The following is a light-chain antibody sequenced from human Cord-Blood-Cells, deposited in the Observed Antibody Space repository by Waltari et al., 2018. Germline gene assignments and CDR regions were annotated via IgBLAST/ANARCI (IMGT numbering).Light chain of an antibody. CDR2: KAS. Sequence: DIQMTQSPSTLSASVGDRVTITCRASQSISSWLAWYQQKPGKAPKLLIYKASSLESGVPSRFSVSGSGTEFTLTISSLQPDDFATYYCQQYNSNSWTFGQGTKVEIK. J-gene: IGKJ1*01. CDR3: QQYNSNSWT. V-gene: IGKV1-5*03. CDR1: QSISSW.